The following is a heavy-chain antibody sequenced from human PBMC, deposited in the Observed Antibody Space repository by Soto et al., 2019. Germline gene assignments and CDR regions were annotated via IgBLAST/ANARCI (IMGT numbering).Heavy chain of an antibody. V-gene: IGHV4-30-4*01. J-gene: IGHJ5*02. CDR3: ARENVLRYFDWLTLNWFDP. CDR2: IYYSGST. Sequence: PSETLSLTCTVSGGSISSGDYYWSWIRQPPGKGLEWIGYIYYSGSTYYNPSLKSRVTISVDTSKNQFSLKLSSVTAADTAVYYCARENVLRYFDWLTLNWFDPWGQGTLVTVSS. CDR1: GGSISSGDYY. D-gene: IGHD3-9*01.